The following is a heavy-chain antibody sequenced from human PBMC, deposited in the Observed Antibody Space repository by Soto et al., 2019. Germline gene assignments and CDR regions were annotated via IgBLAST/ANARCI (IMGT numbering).Heavy chain of an antibody. V-gene: IGHV6-1*01. CDR3: ARGNSGLRAFDV. D-gene: IGHD6-19*01. CDR2: TYYRSKWYT. CDR1: GDSVSNSNAA. J-gene: IGHJ3*01. Sequence: QVQLQQSGPGLVKPSQSLSLTCAISGDSVSNSNAAWGWIRQSPSRGLEWLGRTYYRSKWYTDYALSVRSRININPDTSKNQFSLQLTSVTPEDAAVYYCARGNSGLRAFDVWGQGTMVTVSS.